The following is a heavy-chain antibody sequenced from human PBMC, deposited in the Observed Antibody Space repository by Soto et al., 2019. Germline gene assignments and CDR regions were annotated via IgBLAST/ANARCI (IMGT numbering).Heavy chain of an antibody. D-gene: IGHD3-10*01. Sequence: ASLKVSCKFSGYTLTELSRHWVRQAPGKGLEWMGGFDPEDGETIYAQKFQGRVTMTEDTSTDTAYMELSSLRSEDTAVYYCATGFGAVGDYYYYYGMDAWGQGTTVTVSS. CDR3: ATGFGAVGDYYYYYGMDA. CDR2: FDPEDGET. V-gene: IGHV1-24*01. J-gene: IGHJ6*02. CDR1: GYTLTELS.